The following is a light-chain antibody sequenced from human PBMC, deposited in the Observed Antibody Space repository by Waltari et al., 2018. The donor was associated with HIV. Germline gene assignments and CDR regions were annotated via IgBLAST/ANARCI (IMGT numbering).Light chain of an antibody. CDR1: SSNIGSGYD. V-gene: IGLV1-40*01. CDR2: ANT. Sequence: QSVLTQPPSVSGAPGQRVSIPCSGASSNIGSGYDVHWSQQFPGRAPKVLIYANTNRPSGVPDRFSGSKSGYSASLVITGLQAEDDADYYCQSYDSSLSGWVFGGGTKLTVL. CDR3: QSYDSSLSGWV. J-gene: IGLJ3*02.